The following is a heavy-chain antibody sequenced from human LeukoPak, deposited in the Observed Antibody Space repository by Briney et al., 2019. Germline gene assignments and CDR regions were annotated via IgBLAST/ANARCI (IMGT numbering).Heavy chain of an antibody. Sequence: PGRSLRLSCAASGFTFSSYGMHWVRQAPGKGLEWVAVVWYDGSNKYYADSVKGRFTISRDNSKNTLYLQMNSLRAEDTAVYYCARDGRDYDILTGYPFDYYYYGMDVWGKGTTVTVSS. V-gene: IGHV3-33*01. D-gene: IGHD3-9*01. CDR2: VWYDGSNK. CDR3: ARDGRDYDILTGYPFDYYYYGMDV. CDR1: GFTFSSYG. J-gene: IGHJ6*04.